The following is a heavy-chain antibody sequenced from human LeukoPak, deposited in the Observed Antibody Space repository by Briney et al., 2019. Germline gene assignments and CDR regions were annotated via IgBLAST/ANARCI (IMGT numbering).Heavy chain of an antibody. CDR3: ARDTVGAYLSYWFDP. CDR1: GYSFTGYF. CDR2: INPYTGDT. V-gene: IGHV1-2*02. D-gene: IGHD1-26*01. Sequence: ASVKVSCKASGYSFTGYFIHWVRQAPGQGLEWMGWINPYTGDTDFAQKFQGRVTMSREMSITTLYMQLSSLKSDDTAVYYCARDTVGAYLSYWFDPWGQGTLVTVSS. J-gene: IGHJ5*02.